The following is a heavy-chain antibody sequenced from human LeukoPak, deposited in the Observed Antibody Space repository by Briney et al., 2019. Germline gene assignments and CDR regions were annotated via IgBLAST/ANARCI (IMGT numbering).Heavy chain of an antibody. J-gene: IGHJ4*02. CDR2: IIPIFGIA. V-gene: IGHV1-69*04. D-gene: IGHD2-21*02. Sequence: GASVKVSCKASGGTFSSYAISWVRQAPGQGLEWMGRIIPIFGIANYAQKFQGRVTITADKSTSTAYMELSSLRSEDTAVYYCASFGLYCGGDRYSERNYWGQGTLVTVSS. CDR1: GGTFSSYA. CDR3: ASFGLYCGGDRYSERNY.